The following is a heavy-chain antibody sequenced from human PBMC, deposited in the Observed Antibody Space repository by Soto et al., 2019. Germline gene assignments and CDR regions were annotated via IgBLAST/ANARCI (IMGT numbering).Heavy chain of an antibody. CDR3: ARGAPVRFDP. CDR1: GGSISSSGYS. CDR2: IYHSGCT. V-gene: IGHV4-30-2*01. D-gene: IGHD2-8*01. Sequence: SETLSLTCAVSGGSISSSGYSWSWIRQPPGKGLEWIGYIYHSGCTYYIPSLKSRVTISVDRSKNQFSLKLSSVTAADTAVYYCARGAPVRFDPWGQGTLVTVSS. J-gene: IGHJ5*02.